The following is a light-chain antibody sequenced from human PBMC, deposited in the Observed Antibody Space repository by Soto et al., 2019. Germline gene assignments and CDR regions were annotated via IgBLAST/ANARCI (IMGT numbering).Light chain of an antibody. CDR3: SSYTTNNAHV. V-gene: IGLV2-14*01. J-gene: IGLJ2*01. CDR2: EIF. CDR1: TNDVGAFDY. Sequence: QSALTQPASVSASPGQSISISCTGTTNDVGAFDYVSWYQQHPGKPPKLIIYEIFNRPSGVSHRFSGSKSGNSASLTISGFQAEDEADYYCSSYTTNNAHVFGGGTKVTVL.